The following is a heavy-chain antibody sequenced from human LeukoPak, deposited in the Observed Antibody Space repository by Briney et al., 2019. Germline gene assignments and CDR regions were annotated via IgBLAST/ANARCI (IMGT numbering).Heavy chain of an antibody. D-gene: IGHD3-22*01. V-gene: IGHV4-61*02. Sequence: SETLSLTCTVSGGSISSGSYYWSWIRQPAGKGLEWIGRIYTSGSTNYNPSLKSRVTISVDTSKNQFSLKLSSVTAADTAVYYCARDAPYYYDSSGYYGGYYYYMDVWGKGTTVTISS. J-gene: IGHJ6*03. CDR2: IYTSGST. CDR1: GGSISSGSYY. CDR3: ARDAPYYYDSSGYYGGYYYYMDV.